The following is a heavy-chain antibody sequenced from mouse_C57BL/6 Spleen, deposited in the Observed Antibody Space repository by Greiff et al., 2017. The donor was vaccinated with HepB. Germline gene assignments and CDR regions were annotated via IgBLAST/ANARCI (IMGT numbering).Heavy chain of an antibody. J-gene: IGHJ1*03. Sequence: EVQLQQSGPELVKPGASVKISCKASGYSFTDYNMNWVKQSNGKSLEWIGVINPNYGTTSYNQKFKGKATLTVDQSSSTAYMQLNSLTSEDSAVYYCARSRTVVATPYWYFDVWGTGTTVTVSS. D-gene: IGHD1-1*01. V-gene: IGHV1-39*01. CDR3: ARSRTVVATPYWYFDV. CDR2: INPNYGTT. CDR1: GYSFTDYN.